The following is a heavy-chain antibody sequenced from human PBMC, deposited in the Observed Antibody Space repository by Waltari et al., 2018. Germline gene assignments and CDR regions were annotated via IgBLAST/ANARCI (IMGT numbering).Heavy chain of an antibody. CDR1: GGSISSYY. CDR3: ARESLAAAGIGYYFDY. D-gene: IGHD6-13*01. J-gene: IGHJ4*02. V-gene: IGHV4-4*07. CDR2: IYTSGST. Sequence: QVQLQESGPGLVKPSETLSLPCTVSGGSISSYYWSWIRQPAGKGLEWIGRIYTSGSTNYNPSLKSRVTMSVDTSKNQFSLKLSSVTAADTAVYYCARESLAAAGIGYYFDYWGQGTLVTVSS.